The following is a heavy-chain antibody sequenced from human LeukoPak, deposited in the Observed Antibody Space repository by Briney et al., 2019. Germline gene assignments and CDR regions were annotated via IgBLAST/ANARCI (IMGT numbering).Heavy chain of an antibody. CDR3: TRDQTPYY. CDR1: GFTFGDYA. Sequence: GGTLRLSCTASGFTFGDYAMTWVRQAPGKGLEWVGFIRGKIYGGTPEYAASVKGRFTISRDDSKGIAYLQMNSLKTEDTAVYYCTRDQTPYYWGQGTLVTVSS. J-gene: IGHJ4*02. V-gene: IGHV3-49*04. CDR2: IRGKIYGGTP.